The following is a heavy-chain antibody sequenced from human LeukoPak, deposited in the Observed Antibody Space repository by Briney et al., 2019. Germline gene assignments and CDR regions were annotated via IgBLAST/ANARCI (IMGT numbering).Heavy chain of an antibody. CDR2: IDWDGDK. Sequence: RDSGPALVKPTQTLTLTCTFSGFSLSTSGMCVSWIRQPPGKALEWLARIDWDGDKYYNTSLKTRLTISKDTSKNQVVLTMPNMDPVDTATYYCARIRGSRYYFDYWGQGALVTVSS. V-gene: IGHV2-70*11. CDR1: GFSLSTSGMC. J-gene: IGHJ4*02. CDR3: ARIRGSRYYFDY. D-gene: IGHD6-13*01.